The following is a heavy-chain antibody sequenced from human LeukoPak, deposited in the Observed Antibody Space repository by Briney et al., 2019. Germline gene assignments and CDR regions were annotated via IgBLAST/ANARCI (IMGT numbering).Heavy chain of an antibody. CDR1: GFTVSSNY. Sequence: GGSLRLSCAASGFTVSSNYVSWVRQAPGKGLEWVSVIYSGGSTYYADSVKGRFTISRDNSKNTLYLQMNSLRAEDTAVYYCARIHDYGGKFDYWGQGTLVTVSS. CDR3: ARIHDYGGKFDY. J-gene: IGHJ4*02. V-gene: IGHV3-53*01. CDR2: IYSGGST. D-gene: IGHD4-23*01.